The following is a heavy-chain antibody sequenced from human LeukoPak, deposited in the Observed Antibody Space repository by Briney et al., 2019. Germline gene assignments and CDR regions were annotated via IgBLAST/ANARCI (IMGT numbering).Heavy chain of an antibody. J-gene: IGHJ6*02. D-gene: IGHD2-2*01. V-gene: IGHV4-61*01. CDR2: IYYTGKT. CDR3: ARTLLSTKLQVLYYYGMDV. Sequence: PSETLSLTCTVSGDSVSNGNYYWSWLRQPPGKALEWIGYIYYTGKTYYNPSLKSRVTISVDTSKNQFSLKLSSVTAADTAVYYCARTLLSTKLQVLYYYGMDVWGQGTTVTVSS. CDR1: GDSVSNGNYY.